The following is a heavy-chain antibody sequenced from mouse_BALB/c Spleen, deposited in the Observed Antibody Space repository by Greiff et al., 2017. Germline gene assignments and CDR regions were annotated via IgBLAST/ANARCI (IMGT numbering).Heavy chain of an antibody. CDR3: ANYDYPFAY. V-gene: IGHV3-6*02. CDR1: GYSITSGYY. J-gene: IGHJ3*01. D-gene: IGHD2-4*01. CDR2: ISYDGSN. Sequence: ESGPGLVKPSQSLSLTCSVTGYSITSGYYWNWIRQFPGNKLEWMGYISYDGSNNYNPSLKNRISITRDTSKNQFFLKLNSVTTEDTATYYCANYDYPFAYWGQGTLVTVSA.